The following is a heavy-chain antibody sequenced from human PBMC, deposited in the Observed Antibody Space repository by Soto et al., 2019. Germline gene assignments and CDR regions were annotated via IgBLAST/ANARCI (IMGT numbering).Heavy chain of an antibody. D-gene: IGHD2-15*01. V-gene: IGHV1-18*01. CDR2: IGPYNGNT. J-gene: IGHJ2*01. CDR3: ARCYCSVGSCYTCWHFDL. Sequence: QVQLVQSGAEVKKPGASVKVSCKAPGYTFNNYGISWVRQAPGQGLEWMGWIGPYNGNTDHAQNFQGRVTMTTDTPTNTAYMKRRSLRSDDTALYYCARCYCSVGSCYTCWHFDLWGRGTLVTVSS. CDR1: GYTFNNYG.